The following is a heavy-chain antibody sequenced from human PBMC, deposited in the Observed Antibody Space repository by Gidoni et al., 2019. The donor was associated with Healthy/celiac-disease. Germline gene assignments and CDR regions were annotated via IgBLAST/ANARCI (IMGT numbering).Heavy chain of an antibody. CDR3: VKERNSGWYSFDY. D-gene: IGHD6-19*01. V-gene: IGHV3-64D*06. Sequence: EVQLVESGGGLVQPGGTLGPSCSASGFNDSNYTMHCVRQAPGKGLEYVSAILSNWGSTSSADSVKGRFTISRDNSKNTLYLQMSSLRVEGTAVYYCVKERNSGWYSFDYWGQGTLATVSS. CDR2: ILSNWGST. J-gene: IGHJ4*02. CDR1: GFNDSNYT.